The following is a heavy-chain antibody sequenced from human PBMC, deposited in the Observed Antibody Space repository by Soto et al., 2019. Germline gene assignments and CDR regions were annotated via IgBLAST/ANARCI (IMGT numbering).Heavy chain of an antibody. D-gene: IGHD3-10*01. V-gene: IGHV4-61*01. CDR2: IFYTGST. Sequence: SETLSLTCTVPGGSVSSGSYYWSWVRQPPGKGLEWIGYIFYTGSTKYDPSFKSRVTISVDTSKNQFSLKLSSVTAADTAMYYCARLLYHNGSGSYQCFDYWGQGTLVTVSS. CDR3: ARLLYHNGSGSYQCFDY. J-gene: IGHJ4*02. CDR1: GGSVSSGSYY.